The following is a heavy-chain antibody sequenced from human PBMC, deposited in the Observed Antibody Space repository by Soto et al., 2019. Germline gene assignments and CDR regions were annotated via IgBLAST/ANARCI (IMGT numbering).Heavy chain of an antibody. V-gene: IGHV4-30-4*01. CDR3: ARYSSSWSKYVQH. J-gene: IGHJ1*01. Sequence: SLTCTVSGGSISSGDYYWSWIRQTPGKGLEWVGYINYSGSANYNPSLKSRVTLSVDTSKNQFSLKLSSVIAADTAVYYCARYSSSWSKYVQHWGRGTLVT. CDR2: INYSGSA. CDR1: GGSISSGDYY. D-gene: IGHD6-13*01.